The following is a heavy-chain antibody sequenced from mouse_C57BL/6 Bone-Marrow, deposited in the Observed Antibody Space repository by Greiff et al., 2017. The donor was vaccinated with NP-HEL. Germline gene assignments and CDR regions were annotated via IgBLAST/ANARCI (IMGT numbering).Heavy chain of an antibody. Sequence: VQLQQSGPELVKPGASVKISCKASGYAFSSSWMNWVKQRPGKGLEWIGRIYPGDGDTNYNGKFKGKATLTADKSSSTAYMQLSSLTSEDSAVYFCARVLTWFAYWGQGTLVTVSA. J-gene: IGHJ3*01. CDR1: GYAFSSSW. V-gene: IGHV1-82*01. CDR3: ARVLTWFAY. D-gene: IGHD4-1*01. CDR2: IYPGDGDT.